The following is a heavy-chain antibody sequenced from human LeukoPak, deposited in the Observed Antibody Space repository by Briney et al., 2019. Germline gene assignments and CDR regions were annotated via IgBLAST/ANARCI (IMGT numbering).Heavy chain of an antibody. Sequence: PGGALRLSCAASGFTFSSYEMNWVRQAPGKGLEGVSYICSSGSTIYYADSVKGRFTISRDNAKNSLYLQMNSLRAEDTAVYYCARALFRTTAPDYWGQGTLVTVSS. J-gene: IGHJ4*02. CDR2: ICSSGSTI. V-gene: IGHV3-48*03. CDR3: ARALFRTTAPDY. CDR1: GFTFSSYE. D-gene: IGHD4-17*01.